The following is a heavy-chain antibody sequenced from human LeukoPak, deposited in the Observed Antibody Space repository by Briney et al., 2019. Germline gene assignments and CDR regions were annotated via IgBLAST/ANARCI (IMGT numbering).Heavy chain of an antibody. D-gene: IGHD2-2*01. Sequence: RASETLSLTCAVSGGSISSGGYSWSWIRQPPGKGLEWIGYIYHSGSTYYNPSLKSRVTISVDTSKNQFSLKLSSVTAADTAVYYCARGRASWDIVVVPAGWSWFDPWGQGTLVTVSS. CDR3: ARGRASWDIVVVPAGWSWFDP. V-gene: IGHV4-30-2*01. J-gene: IGHJ5*02. CDR1: GGSISSGGYS. CDR2: IYHSGST.